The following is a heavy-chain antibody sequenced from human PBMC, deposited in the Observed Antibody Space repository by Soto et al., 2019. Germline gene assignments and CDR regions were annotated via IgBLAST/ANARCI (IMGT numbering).Heavy chain of an antibody. J-gene: IGHJ4*02. Sequence: HPGGSLRLSCAASGFTFSSYAMHWVRQAPGKGLEWVAVISYDGSNKYYADSVKGRFTISRDNSKDTLYLQMNSLRAEDTAVYYCARPRGYSYGYYFDYWGQGTLVTVSS. CDR1: GFTFSSYA. CDR2: ISYDGSNK. V-gene: IGHV3-30-3*01. CDR3: ARPRGYSYGYYFDY. D-gene: IGHD5-18*01.